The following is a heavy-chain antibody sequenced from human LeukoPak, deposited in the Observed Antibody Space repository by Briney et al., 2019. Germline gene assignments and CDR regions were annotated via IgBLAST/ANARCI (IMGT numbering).Heavy chain of an antibody. Sequence: GGSLRLSCGASGFTFNKFGIHWVRQAPGKGLEWVAFLRFDGGYKYYADSVKGRFIISRDNSKNTLYLQMNNLRPEDTAVYYCAKARGYYDSSGYLDYWGQGTLVTVSS. J-gene: IGHJ4*02. CDR3: AKARGYYDSSGYLDY. CDR1: GFTFNKFG. V-gene: IGHV3-30*02. CDR2: LRFDGGYK. D-gene: IGHD3-22*01.